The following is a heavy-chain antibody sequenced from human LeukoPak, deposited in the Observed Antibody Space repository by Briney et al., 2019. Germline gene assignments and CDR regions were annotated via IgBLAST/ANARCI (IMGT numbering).Heavy chain of an antibody. D-gene: IGHD2-8*01. Sequence: PGGSLRLSCAATGFTVSNNYMSWVRQAPGQGLEWVSVIYSGGSTYYADSVKGRFTISRDNSKNTLYLQMNSLRAEDTAVYYCARALIGYYFDYWGQGTLVTVSS. CDR3: ARALIGYYFDY. V-gene: IGHV3-66*01. CDR2: IYSGGST. CDR1: GFTVSNNY. J-gene: IGHJ4*02.